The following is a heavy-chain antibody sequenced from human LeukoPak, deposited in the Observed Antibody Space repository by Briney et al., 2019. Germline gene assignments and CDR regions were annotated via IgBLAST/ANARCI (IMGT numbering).Heavy chain of an antibody. D-gene: IGHD3-22*01. V-gene: IGHV3-73*01. CDR2: IRSKANSHAT. CDR1: GFTFSGSA. J-gene: IGHJ1*01. CDR3: TTYDSSAYLYFQH. Sequence: PGGSLKLSCTASGFTFSGSAMHWVRQASGKGLEWIGRIRSKANSHATAYAASVKGRFTISRDDSKNTAYLQMNSLKPEDTAVYYCTTYDSSAYLYFQHWGQGTLVTVSS.